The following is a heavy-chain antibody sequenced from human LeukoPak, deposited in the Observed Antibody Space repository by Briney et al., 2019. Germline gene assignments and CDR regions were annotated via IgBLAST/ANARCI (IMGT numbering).Heavy chain of an antibody. V-gene: IGHV1-69-2*01. Sequence: GASVKVSCKTSGYKFTDFFLHWVRQAPGKGLEWMGRVDPADGDTAYAERFSGRVTITTDTSTDTAYMELSSLRSEDAAVYYCATGDGMFDYWGQGTQVIVSS. CDR3: ATGDGMFDY. CDR1: GYKFTDFF. J-gene: IGHJ4*02. D-gene: IGHD1-14*01. CDR2: VDPADGDT.